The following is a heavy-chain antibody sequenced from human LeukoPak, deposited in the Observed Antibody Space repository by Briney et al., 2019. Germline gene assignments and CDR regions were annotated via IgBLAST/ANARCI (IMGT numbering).Heavy chain of an antibody. CDR2: INPNSGGT. Sequence: GASVKVSCKASGYTFTGYYMHWVRQAPGQGLEWMGWINPNSGGTNYAQKFQGRVTMTRDTSISTAYMELSRLRSDDTAVYYCARDADYDFWSGYRSHYMDVWGKGTTVTVSS. D-gene: IGHD3-3*01. CDR3: ARDADYDFWSGYRSHYMDV. CDR1: GYTFTGYY. J-gene: IGHJ6*03. V-gene: IGHV1-2*02.